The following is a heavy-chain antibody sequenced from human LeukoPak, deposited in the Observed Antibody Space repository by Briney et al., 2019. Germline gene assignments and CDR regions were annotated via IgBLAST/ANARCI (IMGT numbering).Heavy chain of an antibody. CDR1: GFTFSSYA. D-gene: IGHD6-19*01. Sequence: GGSLRLSCAASGFTFSSYAMAWVRQAPGKGLEWVSGITASAHIKYYADSVKGRFSISGDNSNNTLYLQINALRAEDTAIYYCAKAGSGWYGDSPSESWGQGILVTVSS. J-gene: IGHJ5*02. CDR2: ITASAHIK. CDR3: AKAGSGWYGDSPSES. V-gene: IGHV3-23*01.